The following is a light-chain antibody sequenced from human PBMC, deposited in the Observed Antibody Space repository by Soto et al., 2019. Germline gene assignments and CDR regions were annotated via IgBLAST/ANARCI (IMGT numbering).Light chain of an antibody. CDR1: QSVSSW. V-gene: IGKV1-5*01. CDR2: DAS. J-gene: IGKJ1*01. Sequence: DIQMTQSPSTLSASVGDRVTITCRASQSVSSWLAWYQQKPGKDPKLLIYDASSLESGVPSRFSGSGTRTEFSLTISSLQSDDFATYYCQQYNSYPWTFGKGTKVEIK. CDR3: QQYNSYPWT.